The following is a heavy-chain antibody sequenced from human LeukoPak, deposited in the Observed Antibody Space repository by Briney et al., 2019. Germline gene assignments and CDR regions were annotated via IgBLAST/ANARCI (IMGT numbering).Heavy chain of an antibody. CDR3: ATRGCSGGSCYSADY. Sequence: GGSLRLSCATSGFTFSTHGMHWVRQPPGRGLEWLAIISYDGSYKNYADSVKGRFTISRDNPKNTLYLQMNSLSSEDTAVYYCATRGCSGGSCYSADYWGQRTLVTVSS. J-gene: IGHJ4*02. D-gene: IGHD2-15*01. CDR2: ISYDGSYK. CDR1: GFTFSTHG. V-gene: IGHV3-30*03.